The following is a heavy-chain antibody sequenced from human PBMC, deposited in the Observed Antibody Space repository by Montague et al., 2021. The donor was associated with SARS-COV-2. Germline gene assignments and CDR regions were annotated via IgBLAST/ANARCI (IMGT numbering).Heavy chain of an antibody. V-gene: IGHV4-59*01. CDR1: GGSISSYY. D-gene: IGHD3-22*01. J-gene: IGHJ6*02. CDR2: IYYSGST. CDR3: ARDSDYYDSSAGYYYGMDV. Sequence: SETLSLTCTVSGGSISSYYWSWIRQPPGKGLEWIGYIYYSGSTNYNPSLKSRVTISVDTSKHQFSLKLSSVTAADTAVYYCARDSDYYDSSAGYYYGMDVWGQGTTVTVS.